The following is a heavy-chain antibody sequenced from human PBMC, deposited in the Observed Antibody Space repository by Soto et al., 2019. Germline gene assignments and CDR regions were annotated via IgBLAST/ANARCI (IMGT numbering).Heavy chain of an antibody. D-gene: IGHD4-17*01. CDR1: GGTFRSYA. CDR3: ERAQKTLKPTVPTYAFDI. CDR2: IIPIFGTA. Sequence: QVQLVQSGAEVKKPGSSVKVSCKASGGTFRSYAISWVRQAPGQGLAWMGGIIPIFGTANYAPKFQGRVTITADESTSPAYRERSSRRYVDTAVYFCERAQKTLKPTVPTYAFDIWGQGTMVTVSS. J-gene: IGHJ3*02. V-gene: IGHV1-69*01.